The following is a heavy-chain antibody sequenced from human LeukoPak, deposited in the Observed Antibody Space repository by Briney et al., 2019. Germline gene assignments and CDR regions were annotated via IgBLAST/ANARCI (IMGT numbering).Heavy chain of an antibody. Sequence: GGSLRLSCTVSGFTVSSNSMSWVRQTPGKGLEWVSFIYSDNTHYSDSVKGRFTISRDNSKNTLYLQMNSLRAEDTAVYYCARRAGAYSHPYDYWGQGTLVTVSS. CDR2: IYSDNT. CDR3: ARRAGAYSHPYDY. D-gene: IGHD4/OR15-4a*01. V-gene: IGHV3-53*01. J-gene: IGHJ4*02. CDR1: GFTVSSNS.